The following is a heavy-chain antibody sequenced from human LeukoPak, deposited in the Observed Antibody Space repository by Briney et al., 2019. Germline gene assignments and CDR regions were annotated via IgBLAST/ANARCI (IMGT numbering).Heavy chain of an antibody. J-gene: IGHJ4*02. CDR1: GYSFTSYG. D-gene: IGHD1-7*01. CDR3: ARRPAGTRTFDY. CDR2: IYGADYTT. Sequence: GESLKISCKGSGYSFTSYGIGWVRQMPGKGLEWMGVIYGADYTTIYSPPFHGQITISADKSISTAYLQWTSLKASDTAMYYCARRPAGTRTFDYWGQGALVTVSS. V-gene: IGHV5-51*01.